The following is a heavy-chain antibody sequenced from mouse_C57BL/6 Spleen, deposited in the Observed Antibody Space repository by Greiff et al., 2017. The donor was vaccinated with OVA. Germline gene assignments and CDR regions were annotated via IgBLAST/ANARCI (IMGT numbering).Heavy chain of an antibody. CDR1: GFTFSSYA. V-gene: IGHV5-4*01. CDR2: ISDGGSYT. D-gene: IGHD4-1*01. Sequence: DVQLVESGGGLVKPGGSLKLSCAASGFTFSSYAMSWVRQTPEKRLEWVATISDGGSYTYYPDNVKGRFTISRDNAKNNLYLQMSHLKSEDTAMYDCARDLTGRGNFAYWGQGTLVTVSA. CDR3: ARDLTGRGNFAY. J-gene: IGHJ3*01.